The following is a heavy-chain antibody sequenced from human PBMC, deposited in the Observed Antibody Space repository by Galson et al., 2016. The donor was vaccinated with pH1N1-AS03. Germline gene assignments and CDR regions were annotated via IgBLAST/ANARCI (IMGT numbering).Heavy chain of an antibody. CDR1: GFSFNSYG. Sequence: SLRLSCAASGFSFNSYGMSWVRQAPGKGLEWVSYINSRSDIIHYADSVRGRFTISRDNARNSLYLQMHRLRDDDTAVYYCARDSGYGGTFDNWGQGALVTGSS. J-gene: IGHJ4*02. D-gene: IGHD5-12*01. CDR3: ARDSGYGGTFDN. CDR2: INSRSDII. V-gene: IGHV3-48*02.